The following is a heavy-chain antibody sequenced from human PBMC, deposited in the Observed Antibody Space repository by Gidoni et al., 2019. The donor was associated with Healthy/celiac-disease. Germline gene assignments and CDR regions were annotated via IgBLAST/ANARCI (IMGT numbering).Heavy chain of an antibody. CDR1: GGSTSSYS. Sequence: VHLQESGQGLGKPSGTRSPTAPAPGGSTSSYSWSWIRQPPGKGLEWIGYIYYSGSTNYNPSLKSRVTISVDTSKNQFSLKLSSVTAADTAVYYCARARYGDYVDYWGQGTLVTVSS. V-gene: IGHV4-59*08. J-gene: IGHJ4*02. CDR3: ARARYGDYVDY. CDR2: IYYSGST. D-gene: IGHD4-17*01.